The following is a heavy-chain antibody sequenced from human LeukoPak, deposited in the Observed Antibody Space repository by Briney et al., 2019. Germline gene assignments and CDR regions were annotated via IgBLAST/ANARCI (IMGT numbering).Heavy chain of an antibody. J-gene: IGHJ4*02. V-gene: IGHV4-39*01. CDR3: ARHIREYRSGWYGFGY. Sequence: SQTLSLTCTVSGGSISSSSYYWGWIRQPPGKGLERIGSMYNGGSTYYNPSLKSRVTISVDMSKNQFSLKLSSVTAAYTAVYYCARHIREYRSGWYGFGYWGQGTLVTVSS. CDR2: MYNGGST. D-gene: IGHD6-19*01. CDR1: GGSISSSSYY.